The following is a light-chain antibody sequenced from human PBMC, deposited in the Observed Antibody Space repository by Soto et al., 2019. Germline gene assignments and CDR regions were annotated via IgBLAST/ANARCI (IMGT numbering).Light chain of an antibody. Sequence: DIVMTQSPDSLAVSLGERATINCKSSQSVLYSSNNKNYLAWYQQKPGQSPKLLIYWASTRESGVPDRFSGSGSGTDFTLTISGLQAEDVAVYYCQQYYTTVTFGGGTKVEIK. CDR3: QQYYTTVT. J-gene: IGKJ4*01. V-gene: IGKV4-1*01. CDR1: QSVLYSSNNKNY. CDR2: WAS.